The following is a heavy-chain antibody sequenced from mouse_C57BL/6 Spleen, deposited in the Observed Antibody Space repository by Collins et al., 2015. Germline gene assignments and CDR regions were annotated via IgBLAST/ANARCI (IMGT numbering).Heavy chain of an antibody. CDR1: GYTFTDYS. CDR2: INTETGEP. V-gene: IGHV9-2-1*01. J-gene: IGHJ4*01. Sequence: QIQLVQSGPELKKPGETVKISCKASGYTFTDYSMHWVKQAPGKGLKWMGWINTETGEPTYADDFKGRFAFSLETSASTAYLQINNLKNEDTATYFCARWLLRRAMDYWGQGTSVTVSS. D-gene: IGHD2-3*01. CDR3: ARWLLRRAMDY.